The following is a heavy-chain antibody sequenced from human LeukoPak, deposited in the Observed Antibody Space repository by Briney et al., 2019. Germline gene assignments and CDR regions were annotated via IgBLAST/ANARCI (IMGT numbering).Heavy chain of an antibody. Sequence: GGSLRLSCAASGFTFSSYSMNWARQAPGKGLEWVSYISSSSSTIYYADSVKGRFTISRDNAKNSLYLQMHSLGAEDTAVYYCAKVEYTSSWYGVGSLDYWGQGTLVTVSS. D-gene: IGHD6-13*01. J-gene: IGHJ4*02. CDR1: GFTFSSYS. V-gene: IGHV3-48*01. CDR3: AKVEYTSSWYGVGSLDY. CDR2: ISSSSSTI.